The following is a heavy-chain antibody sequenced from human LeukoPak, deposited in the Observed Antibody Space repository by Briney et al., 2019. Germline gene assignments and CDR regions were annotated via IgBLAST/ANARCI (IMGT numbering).Heavy chain of an antibody. J-gene: IGHJ5*02. D-gene: IGHD1-26*01. Sequence: GGSLRLSCAASGFTVSSNYMSWVRQAPGKWLEWVSIIYSGGSTYYADSVKGRFTISRDTSKNTLYLQMNSLRAEDTAVYYCAREVGATRGLDAWGQGTLVTVSS. V-gene: IGHV3-53*01. CDR3: AREVGATRGLDA. CDR2: IYSGGST. CDR1: GFTVSSNY.